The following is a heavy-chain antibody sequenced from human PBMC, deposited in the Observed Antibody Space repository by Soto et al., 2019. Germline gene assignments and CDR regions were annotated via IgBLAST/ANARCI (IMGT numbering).Heavy chain of an antibody. D-gene: IGHD6-13*01. J-gene: IGHJ6*02. CDR3: ARDHGGSTWFVGIYYYFGVDV. CDR2: ISGSSDTI. V-gene: IGHV3-48*01. Sequence: EVQLVESGGGLVQPGGSLRLSCAASGCTLSSYNMNWVRQAPGKGLEWVSYISGSSDTIYYADSVKGRFTIFIDNAKNXXYLXLDSLRAEATAVYYCARDHGGSTWFVGIYYYFGVDVWGQGTTVTVSS. CDR1: GCTLSSYN.